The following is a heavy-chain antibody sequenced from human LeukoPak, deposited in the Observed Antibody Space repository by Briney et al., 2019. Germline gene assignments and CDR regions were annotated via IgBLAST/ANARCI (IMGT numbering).Heavy chain of an antibody. V-gene: IGHV3-30*18. J-gene: IGHJ5*02. CDR3: AKDLGYWQWLGLDL. CDR1: GFTFNNYD. D-gene: IGHD6-19*01. Sequence: GGSLRLSCAASGFTFNNYDMHWVRQAPGKGLEWLALISDGGGNKYYADAVKGRFTIFRDNSKNTLCLQMNSLRAEDTAVYYCAKDLGYWQWLGLDLWGQGTLVTVSS. CDR2: ISDGGGNK.